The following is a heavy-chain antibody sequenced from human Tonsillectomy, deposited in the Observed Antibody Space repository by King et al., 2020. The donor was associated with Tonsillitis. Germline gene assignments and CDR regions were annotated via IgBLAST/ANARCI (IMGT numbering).Heavy chain of an antibody. V-gene: IGHV3-53*01. Sequence: VQLVESGGGLIQPGGSLRLSCAASGFTVSFNYMSWVRQAPGKGLEWVSIIYSGGSTYYADSVKGRFTISRDNSKNTLYLQINSLRADDTAVYYCARVVAAAGFLWDWGQGTLVTVSS. CDR1: GFTVSFNY. J-gene: IGHJ4*02. D-gene: IGHD6-13*01. CDR3: ARVVAAAGFLWD. CDR2: IYSGGST.